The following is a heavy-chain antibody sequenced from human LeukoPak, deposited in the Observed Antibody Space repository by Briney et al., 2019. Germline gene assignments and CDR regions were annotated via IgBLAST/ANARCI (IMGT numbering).Heavy chain of an antibody. J-gene: IGHJ4*02. CDR3: ASGPWWYYFDY. D-gene: IGHD2-15*01. CDR1: GGSISSYY. CDR2: IYYSGST. V-gene: IGHV4-59*01. Sequence: SETLSLTCTVSGGSISSYYGSWIRQPPGKGLEWIGYIYYSGSTNYNPSLKSRVTISVDTSKNQFSLKLSSVTAADTAVYYCASGPWWYYFDYWGQGTLVTVSS.